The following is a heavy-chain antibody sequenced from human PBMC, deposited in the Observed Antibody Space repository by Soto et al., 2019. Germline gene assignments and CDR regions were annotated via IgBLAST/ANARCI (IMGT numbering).Heavy chain of an antibody. CDR3: ASSVMMMTGPYSFDI. Sequence: EVQLVESGGGLVQPGGSLRLSCAASGFTFSKYWMSWVRQAPGKGLEWVANIKQDASEKYYADSVKGRFTISRDNAKNSLYLQMNSLRAEDTAVYYCASSVMMMTGPYSFDIWGQGTRVTVSS. V-gene: IGHV3-7*05. CDR1: GFTFSKYW. D-gene: IGHD3-16*01. J-gene: IGHJ3*02. CDR2: IKQDASEK.